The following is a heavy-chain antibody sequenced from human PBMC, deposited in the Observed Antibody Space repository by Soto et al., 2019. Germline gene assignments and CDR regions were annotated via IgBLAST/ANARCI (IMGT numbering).Heavy chain of an antibody. CDR3: ALMTRTEYYGSGIEGHLDE. D-gene: IGHD3-10*01. J-gene: IGHJ4*02. CDR1: GFSLSTSGMC. CDR2: IDWDDDK. V-gene: IGHV2-70*01. Sequence: SVPTLLNPPHTLTLTCTFSGFSLSTSGMCVSWIRQPPGKALEWLALIDWDDDKYYSTSLKTRLTISKDTSKNQVVLTMTNMDPVDTATYYCALMTRTEYYGSGIEGHLDEWGKGNLVTV.